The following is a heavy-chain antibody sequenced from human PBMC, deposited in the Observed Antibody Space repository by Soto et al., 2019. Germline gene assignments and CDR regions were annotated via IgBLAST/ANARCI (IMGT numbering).Heavy chain of an antibody. Sequence: GSGKVFFRASGYPFTSDGISLVRQAPGQGLEWIGWISAYNGNTNYAQKLQGRVTMTTDTSTSTAYTELRSLRSYDTAVYYCAILGYSHGYVVYWGQGTLVTVSS. D-gene: IGHD5-18*01. CDR3: AILGYSHGYVVY. J-gene: IGHJ4*02. CDR1: GYPFTSDG. V-gene: IGHV1-18*01. CDR2: ISAYNGNT.